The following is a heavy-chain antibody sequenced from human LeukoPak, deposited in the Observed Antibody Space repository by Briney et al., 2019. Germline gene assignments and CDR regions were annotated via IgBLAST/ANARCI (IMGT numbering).Heavy chain of an antibody. CDR3: ARNTYYYDSSGQNWFDP. Sequence: ASVKVSCKASGYTFTGYYMHWVRQAPGQGLEWMGWINPNSGGTNYAQKFQGRVTMTRDTSISTAYMELSRLRSDDTAVYYCARNTYYYDSSGQNWFDPWGQGTLVTVSS. J-gene: IGHJ5*02. V-gene: IGHV1-2*02. CDR2: INPNSGGT. D-gene: IGHD3-22*01. CDR1: GYTFTGYY.